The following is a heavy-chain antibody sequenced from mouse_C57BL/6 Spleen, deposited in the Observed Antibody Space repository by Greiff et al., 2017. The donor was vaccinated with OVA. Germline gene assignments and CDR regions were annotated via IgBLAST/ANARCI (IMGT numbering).Heavy chain of an antibody. CDR1: GFTFSSYG. D-gene: IGHD3-3*01. CDR3: ARKEGWDGYYFDY. CDR2: ISSGGSYT. V-gene: IGHV5-6*02. Sequence: EVKLVESGGDLVKPGGSLKLSCAASGFTFSSYGMSWVRQTPDKRLEWVATISSGGSYTYYPDSVKGRFTISRDNAKNTLYLQMSSLKSEDTAMYDCARKEGWDGYYFDYWGQGTTLTVSS. J-gene: IGHJ2*01.